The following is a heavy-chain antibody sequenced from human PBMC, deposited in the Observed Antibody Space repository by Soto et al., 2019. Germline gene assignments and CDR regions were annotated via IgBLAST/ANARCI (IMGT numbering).Heavy chain of an antibody. CDR2: VSGYNGHT. Sequence: QVKLMQSGAEVKKPGASVKVSCQTSGYTFFSYGITWVRQAPGQGLEWMGWVSGYNGHTNYAQKFQDRVTMTRDISTTTTFTEVRNLSSDDTAVYFCARLLGPPSSETWFAPWGQGPLVTVSS. CDR3: ARLLGPPSSETWFAP. J-gene: IGHJ5*02. D-gene: IGHD3-10*01. CDR1: GYTFFSYG. V-gene: IGHV1-18*01.